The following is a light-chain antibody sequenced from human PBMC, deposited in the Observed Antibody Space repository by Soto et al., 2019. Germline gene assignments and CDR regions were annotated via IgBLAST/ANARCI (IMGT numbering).Light chain of an antibody. J-gene: IGLJ2*01. Sequence: QSVLTQPPSASGTPGQTVTISCSGSSSNIGSAYIYWYQHLPGTAPKLLIYRHNQRPSGVPDRFSASKSGTSASLAISGLRSEDDADYYCAAWDDSLVVFGGGTKLTVL. CDR3: AAWDDSLVV. V-gene: IGLV1-47*01. CDR2: RHN. CDR1: SSNIGSAY.